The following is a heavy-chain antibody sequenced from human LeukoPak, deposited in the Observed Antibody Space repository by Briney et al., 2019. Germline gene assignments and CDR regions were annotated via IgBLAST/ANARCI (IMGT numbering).Heavy chain of an antibody. V-gene: IGHV1-2*04. CDR1: GYTFTGYH. J-gene: IGHJ6*02. CDR3: AKGYSSSSWKTFYYYYYGMDV. Sequence: GASVKVSCKASGYTFTGYHMHWVRQAPGQGREWMGRINPNSGDTNYAQKFQGWVTMTRVTSISTAYMELSRLRSDDTAVYYCAKGYSSSSWKTFYYYYYGMDVWGQGTTVTVSS. D-gene: IGHD6-6*01. CDR2: INPNSGDT.